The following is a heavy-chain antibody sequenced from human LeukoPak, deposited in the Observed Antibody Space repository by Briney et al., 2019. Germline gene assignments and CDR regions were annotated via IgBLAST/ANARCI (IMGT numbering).Heavy chain of an antibody. V-gene: IGHV3-21*06. CDR1: GITFSAYT. Sequence: GGSLRLSCAASGITFSAYTMNGVRQAPGKGLEWVSSISSNSRFIYDADSVKGRFTISRDNAKNLLYLQMNSLRAEDTAVYYCARDVRTDYWGQGTLVTVSS. CDR3: ARDVRTDY. CDR2: ISSNSRFI. J-gene: IGHJ4*02. D-gene: IGHD2-2*01.